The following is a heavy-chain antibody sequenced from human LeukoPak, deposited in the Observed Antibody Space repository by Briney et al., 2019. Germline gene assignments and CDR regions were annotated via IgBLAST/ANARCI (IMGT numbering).Heavy chain of an antibody. Sequence: PGGSLRLSCAASGFTFSSDAMHWVRQAPGKGLEWVAVISYDGSNKYYADSVKGRFTISRDNSKNTLYLQMNSLRAEDTAVYYCARDHIDCSSTSCYRVWSGWLDPWGQGTLVTVSS. CDR1: GFTFSSDA. CDR3: ARDHIDCSSTSCYRVWSGWLDP. V-gene: IGHV3-30-3*01. CDR2: ISYDGSNK. D-gene: IGHD2-2*02. J-gene: IGHJ5*02.